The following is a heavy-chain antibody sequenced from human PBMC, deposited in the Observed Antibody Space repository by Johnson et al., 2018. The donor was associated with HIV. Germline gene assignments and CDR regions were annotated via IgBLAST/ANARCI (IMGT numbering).Heavy chain of an antibody. V-gene: IGHV3-30-3*01. D-gene: IGHD5-12*01. CDR2: ISFDENNK. CDR3: ARVGVSGYDLAAFDI. Sequence: QVQLVESGGGLVQPGGSLRLSCAASGFTFSSYTMHWVRQAPGKGLEWVAVISFDENNKVYADSVKGRFTISRDNSKNTLFLHMNSLRTEDTAIYYCARVGVSGYDLAAFDIWGRGTMVTVSS. J-gene: IGHJ3*02. CDR1: GFTFSSYT.